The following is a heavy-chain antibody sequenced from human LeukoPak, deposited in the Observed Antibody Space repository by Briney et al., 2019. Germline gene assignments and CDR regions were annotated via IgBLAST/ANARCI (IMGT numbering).Heavy chain of an antibody. D-gene: IGHD1-26*01. CDR1: GGSISSGDYY. J-gene: IGHJ3*02. Sequence: SETLSLTCTVSGGSISSGDYYWSWIRQPPGKGLVWIGYIYYSGSTYYNPSLKSRVTISVDTSRNQFSLKLSSVTAADTAVYYCARDRRIVGARNAFDIWGQGTMVTVSS. CDR2: IYYSGST. V-gene: IGHV4-30-4*08. CDR3: ARDRRIVGARNAFDI.